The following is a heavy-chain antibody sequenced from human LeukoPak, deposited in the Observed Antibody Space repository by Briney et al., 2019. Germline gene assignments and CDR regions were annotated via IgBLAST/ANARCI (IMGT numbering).Heavy chain of an antibody. Sequence: SETLSLTCAVYGGSFSGYYWSWIRQPPGKGLEWIGEINLSGSTNYNPSLKSRVTISVDTSKNQFSLKLSSVTAADTAVYYCARGVRYYDSSGYLHWGQGTLVTVSS. CDR3: ARGVRYYDSSGYLH. CDR2: INLSGST. J-gene: IGHJ4*02. D-gene: IGHD3-22*01. CDR1: GGSFSGYY. V-gene: IGHV4-34*01.